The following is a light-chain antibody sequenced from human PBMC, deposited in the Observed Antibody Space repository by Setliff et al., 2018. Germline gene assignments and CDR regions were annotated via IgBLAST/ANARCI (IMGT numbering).Light chain of an antibody. J-gene: IGLJ3*02. CDR2: EVD. V-gene: IGLV2-11*01. CDR1: SSDVGGYNY. CDR3: CSYAGSFTWV. Sequence: QSALTQPRSVSGSPGQSVTISCTGTSSDVGGYNYVSWYQQHPGKAPELMIYEVDKRPSGVPDRFSGSKSGNTASLTISGLQTEDEVDYYCCSYAGSFTWVFGGGTK.